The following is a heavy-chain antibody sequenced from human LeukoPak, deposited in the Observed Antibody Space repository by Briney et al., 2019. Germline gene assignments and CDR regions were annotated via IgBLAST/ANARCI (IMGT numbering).Heavy chain of an antibody. Sequence: GGSLRLSCAASGFTVSSNYMSWVRQAPGKGLEWVSVIYSGGSTYYADSVKGRFTISRDNSKNTLYLQMNSLRAEDTAVYYCASGIMVRGVIMPFDYWGQGTLVTVSS. D-gene: IGHD3-10*01. V-gene: IGHV3-66*01. CDR1: GFTVSSNY. CDR3: ASGIMVRGVIMPFDY. CDR2: IYSGGST. J-gene: IGHJ4*02.